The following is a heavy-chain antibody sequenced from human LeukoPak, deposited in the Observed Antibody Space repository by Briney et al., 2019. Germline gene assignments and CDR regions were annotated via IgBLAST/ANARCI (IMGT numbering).Heavy chain of an antibody. D-gene: IGHD3-10*02. Sequence: GGSLRLSCAASGSTFSSYWMNWVRQAPGKGLEWVSYISSSGSTIYYADSVKGRFTISGDNAKNSLYLQMNSLRAEDTAVYYCAELGITMIGGVWGKGTTVTISS. V-gene: IGHV3-48*04. J-gene: IGHJ6*04. CDR2: ISSSGSTI. CDR1: GSTFSSYW. CDR3: AELGITMIGGV.